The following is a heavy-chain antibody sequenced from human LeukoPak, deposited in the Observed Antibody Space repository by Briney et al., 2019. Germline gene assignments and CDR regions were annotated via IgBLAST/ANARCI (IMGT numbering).Heavy chain of an antibody. D-gene: IGHD3-10*01. J-gene: IGHJ6*04. V-gene: IGHV3-11*06. Sequence: GGSLSLSCQASGFPFSDYYMSWIRQAPGKGLEWLSYISSSGSYTNYADSVKGRFTISRDNAKNSVYLQMNSLRAEDTAVYYCAIHDYASGSYGMDVWGKGTTVTVSS. CDR1: GFPFSDYY. CDR2: ISSSGSYT. CDR3: AIHDYASGSYGMDV.